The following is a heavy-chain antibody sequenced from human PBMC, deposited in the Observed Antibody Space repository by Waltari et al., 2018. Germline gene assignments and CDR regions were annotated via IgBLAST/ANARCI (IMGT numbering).Heavy chain of an antibody. V-gene: IGHV4-38-2*01. D-gene: IGHD3-16*01. J-gene: IGHJ6*02. CDR1: GYSISSGYY. CDR2: MHHSGTT. CDR3: ARGKKWGGMDV. Sequence: QVQLQESGPGLVKPSETLSLTCAVSGYSISSGYYWSWIRQPPGEGLEWIGCMHHSGTTYYNPSLKSRVTMTRNTSISTAYMELSSLRSEDTAVYYCARGKKWGGMDVWGQGTTVTVSS.